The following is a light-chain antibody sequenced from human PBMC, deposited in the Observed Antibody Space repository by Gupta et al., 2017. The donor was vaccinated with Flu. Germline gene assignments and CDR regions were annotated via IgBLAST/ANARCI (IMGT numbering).Light chain of an antibody. CDR2: EVS. CDR3: SSYTTGSTRVV. Sequence: ITISCSGTSSDVGGYKYVSWYQQHPGKAPKLMMYEVSNRPSGVSNRFSGSKSGNTASLTISGLQAEDEADYYCSSYTTGSTRVVFGGGTKLTVL. CDR1: SSDVGGYKY. J-gene: IGLJ2*01. V-gene: IGLV2-14*01.